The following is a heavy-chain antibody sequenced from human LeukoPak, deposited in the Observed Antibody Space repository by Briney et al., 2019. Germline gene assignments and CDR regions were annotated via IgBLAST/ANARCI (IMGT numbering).Heavy chain of an antibody. D-gene: IGHD2-21*02. CDR2: IKTDGSEK. Sequence: GGSLRLSCAVSGFSFSSSWMSWVRQAPGKGLEWLANIKTDGSEKYYVDSVKGRFTISRDSAKNSLYLQMNSLRAEDTALYYCATASRGDDLIYWGQGTLVTVSS. J-gene: IGHJ4*02. V-gene: IGHV3-7*05. CDR1: GFSFSSSW. CDR3: ATASRGDDLIY.